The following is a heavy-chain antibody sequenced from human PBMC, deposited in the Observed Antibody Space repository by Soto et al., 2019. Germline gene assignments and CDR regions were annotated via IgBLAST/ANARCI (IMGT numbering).Heavy chain of an antibody. V-gene: IGHV1-2*02. Sequence: XSVKVSCKASVYTFTCYYMHWVRQAPGQGLEWMGWINPNSGGTNYAQKFQGRVTMTRDTSISTAYMELSRLRSDDTAVYYCARDPHYYDSSPTDAFDIWGQGTMVTVSS. CDR3: ARDPHYYDSSPTDAFDI. CDR2: INPNSGGT. CDR1: VYTFTCYY. D-gene: IGHD3-22*01. J-gene: IGHJ3*02.